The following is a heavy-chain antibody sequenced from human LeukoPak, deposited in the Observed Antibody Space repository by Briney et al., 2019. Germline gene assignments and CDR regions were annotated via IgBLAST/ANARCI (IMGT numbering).Heavy chain of an antibody. J-gene: IGHJ4*02. V-gene: IGHV4-39*07. Sequence: SETLSLTCTVSGDSIRKSRYYWGWIRQPPGKGLEWIGSIYYGGTTYYNSSLKSRVTISVDTSKNQFSLKVTYVTAADTAVYYCARDPSSSSDSDYWGQGTLVTVSS. D-gene: IGHD6-6*01. CDR2: IYYGGTT. CDR1: GDSIRKSRYY. CDR3: ARDPSSSSDSDY.